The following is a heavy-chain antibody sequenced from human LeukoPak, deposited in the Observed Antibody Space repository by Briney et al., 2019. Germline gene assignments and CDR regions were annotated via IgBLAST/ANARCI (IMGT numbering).Heavy chain of an antibody. V-gene: IGHV3-21*01. CDR3: ARDNDDILTGTDY. CDR1: GFTFSSYS. J-gene: IGHJ4*02. Sequence: GGSLRLSCAASGFTFSSYSMNWVRQAPGKGLEWVSSISSNSSYIYYADSVKGRFTISRDNAKNSLYLQMNSLRAEDTAVYYCARDNDDILTGTDYWGQGTLVTVSS. D-gene: IGHD3-9*01. CDR2: ISSNSSYI.